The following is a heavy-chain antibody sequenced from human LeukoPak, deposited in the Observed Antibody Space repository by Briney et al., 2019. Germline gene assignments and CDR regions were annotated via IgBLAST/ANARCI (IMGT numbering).Heavy chain of an antibody. CDR1: GFTFSSYA. V-gene: IGHV3-23*01. J-gene: IGHJ4*02. CDR2: ISGSGDST. D-gene: IGHD3-10*01. CDR3: AKGNYYGSSGLGSTSFDY. Sequence: PGGSLRLSCAASGFTFSSYAMSWVRQAPGKGLEWVSAISGSGDSTYYADSVKGRFTISRDNSKNTLYLQMNSLRAEDTALYYCAKGNYYGSSGLGSTSFDYWGQGTLVTVSS.